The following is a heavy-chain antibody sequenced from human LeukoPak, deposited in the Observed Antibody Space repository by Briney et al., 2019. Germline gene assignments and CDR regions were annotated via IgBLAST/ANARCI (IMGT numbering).Heavy chain of an antibody. V-gene: IGHV3-23*01. D-gene: IGHD1-26*01. Sequence: QTGGSLRLSCAASGFTFNNYAMTWVRQAPRKGLEWVSDINASGGSTYYAASVKGRFTIPRDNSKNTLSLQMNSLRAEDTAVYYCAKGRESDIVGGYEPQPFDIWGQGTMVTVSS. J-gene: IGHJ3*02. CDR1: GFTFNNYA. CDR3: AKGRESDIVGGYEPQPFDI. CDR2: INASGGST.